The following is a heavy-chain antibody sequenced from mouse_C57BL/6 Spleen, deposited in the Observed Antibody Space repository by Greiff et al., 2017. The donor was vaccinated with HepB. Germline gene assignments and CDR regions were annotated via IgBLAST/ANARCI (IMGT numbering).Heavy chain of an antibody. CDR3: ARRDYGSSRYFDV. CDR2: INPGSGGT. CDR1: GYAFTNYL. D-gene: IGHD1-1*01. V-gene: IGHV1-54*01. Sequence: QVQLQQPGAELVRPGTSVKVSCKASGYAFTNYLIEWVKQRPGQGLEWIGVINPGSGGTNYNEKFKGKATLTADKSSSTAYMQLSSLTSEDSAVYFCARRDYGSSRYFDVWGTGTTVTVSS. J-gene: IGHJ1*03.